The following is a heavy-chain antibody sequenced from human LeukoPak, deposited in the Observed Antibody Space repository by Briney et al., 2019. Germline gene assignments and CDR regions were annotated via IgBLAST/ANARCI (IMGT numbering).Heavy chain of an antibody. D-gene: IGHD6-19*01. Sequence: SQTLSLTCTVSGGSISSGDYYWSWSRQPPGKGLEWIGYIYYSGSTYYNPSLKSRVTISVDTSKNQFSLRLSSVTAADTAVYHSASGARLVLFRGGFDPWGQGTLVTVSS. V-gene: IGHV4-30-4*01. CDR1: GGSISSGDYY. CDR2: IYYSGST. J-gene: IGHJ5*02. CDR3: ASGARLVLFRGGFDP.